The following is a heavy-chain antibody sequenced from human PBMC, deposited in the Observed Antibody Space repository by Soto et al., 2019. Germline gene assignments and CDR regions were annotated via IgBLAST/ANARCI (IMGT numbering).Heavy chain of an antibody. CDR2: ISGFNGDT. V-gene: IGHV1-18*01. Sequence: GASVKVSCKALGYTSSSYGINWVRQAPGQGLEWMGWISGFNGDTKYAQKFQGRVAINKDPGTSTAHMELRSLRSDDAAVYFCATKDDHKDDQPYYYGLDVWGQGTTVTVSS. J-gene: IGHJ6*02. CDR1: GYTSSSYG. D-gene: IGHD3-16*01. CDR3: ATKDDHKDDQPYYYGLDV.